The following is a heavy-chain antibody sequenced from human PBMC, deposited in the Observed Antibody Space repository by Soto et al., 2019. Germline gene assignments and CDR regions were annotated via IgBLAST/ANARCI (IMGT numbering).Heavy chain of an antibody. J-gene: IGHJ5*02. CDR1: GYSITSGNW. D-gene: IGHD4-17*01. CDR3: ARTYGDYGSVDP. V-gene: IGHV4-28*01. CDR2: ISSSGTT. Sequence: QVQLQESGPGLVKPSDTLSLTCAVSGYSITSGNWWGWIRQPPGKGLEWVGYISSSGTTDYNPSLNSRVTMSVDTSKNQLSLKLSYVTAVDTAVYYCARTYGDYGSVDPWGQGTLVTVSS.